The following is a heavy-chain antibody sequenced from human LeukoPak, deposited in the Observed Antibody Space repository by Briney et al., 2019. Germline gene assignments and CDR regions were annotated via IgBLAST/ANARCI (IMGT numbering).Heavy chain of an antibody. CDR3: ARDLEDLFDL. J-gene: IGHJ2*01. Sequence: SETLSLTCTVSGGSISSTRYYWGWIRQPPGKGLEWIANIYYSGSTYYNPSLKSRVTMSVDTSKNQFSLKLSSVTAADTAVYYCARDLEDLFDLWGRGTLVTVSS. CDR1: GGSISSTRYY. V-gene: IGHV4-39*07. CDR2: IYYSGST.